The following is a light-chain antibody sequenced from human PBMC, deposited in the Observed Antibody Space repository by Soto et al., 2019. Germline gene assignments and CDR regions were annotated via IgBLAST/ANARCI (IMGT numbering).Light chain of an antibody. Sequence: QSALTQPASVSGSPGQSISISCTGTSSDIGGSKYVSWYQQHPGTAPKLLIYEVTYRPSGVSDHFSGSKSGNTASLTVSGLQAEDEADYYCSSYSSSATLYVFGTGTKLTVL. CDR2: EVT. J-gene: IGLJ1*01. CDR1: SSDIGGSKY. CDR3: SSYSSSATLYV. V-gene: IGLV2-14*01.